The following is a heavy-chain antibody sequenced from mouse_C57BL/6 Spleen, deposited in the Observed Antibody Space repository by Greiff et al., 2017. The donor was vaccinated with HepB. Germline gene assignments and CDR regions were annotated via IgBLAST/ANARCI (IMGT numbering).Heavy chain of an antibody. CDR2: ISSGGSYT. V-gene: IGHV5-6*01. CDR3: ARHAYYGSSQGYFDV. D-gene: IGHD1-1*01. J-gene: IGHJ1*03. Sequence: EVKLVESGGDLVKPGGSLKLSCAASGFTFSSYGMSWVRQTPDKRLEWVATISSGGSYTYYPDSVKGRFTISRDNAKNTLYLQMSSLKSEDTAMYYCARHAYYGSSQGYFDVWGTGTTVTVSS. CDR1: GFTFSSYG.